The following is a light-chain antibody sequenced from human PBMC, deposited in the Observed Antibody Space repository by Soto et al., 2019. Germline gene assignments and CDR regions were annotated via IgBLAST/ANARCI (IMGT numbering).Light chain of an antibody. CDR1: QSVSSSY. Sequence: EIVLTQSPGTLSLSPGERATLYCRASQSVSSSYLAWYQQKPGQAPRLLIYGASSRATGIPDRFSGSGSGTDFTLTISRLEPEDFVVYYCQQYGSSLFGQGTRLEIK. CDR2: GAS. J-gene: IGKJ5*01. CDR3: QQYGSSL. V-gene: IGKV3-20*01.